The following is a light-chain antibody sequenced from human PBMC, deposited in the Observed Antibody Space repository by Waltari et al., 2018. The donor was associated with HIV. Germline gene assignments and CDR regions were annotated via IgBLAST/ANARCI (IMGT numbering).Light chain of an antibody. CDR3: QQYNHWPRT. CDR1: QSLSGN. Sequence: IVMTQSPATLSVSPGERATLSCRASQSLSGNLAWYQQRRGQAPRLLIYGASTRASGIPARFSGSGSGPDFSLTISSLQSEDSALYYCQQYNHWPRTFGQGTKLEI. J-gene: IGKJ1*01. V-gene: IGKV3-15*01. CDR2: GAS.